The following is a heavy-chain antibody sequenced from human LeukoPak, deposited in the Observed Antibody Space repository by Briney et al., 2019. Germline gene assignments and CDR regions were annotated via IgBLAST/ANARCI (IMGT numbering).Heavy chain of an antibody. J-gene: IGHJ4*02. Sequence: GASVKVSCKASGYTFTSYDINWVRQATGQGLEWMGWMNPNSGNTGYAQKFQGRVTMTRNTSISTAYMELSSLRSEDTAVYYCARGLETYYDFWSVYYPPDYWGQGTLVTVSS. CDR2: MNPNSGNT. CDR1: GYTFTSYD. V-gene: IGHV1-8*01. CDR3: ARGLETYYDFWSVYYPPDY. D-gene: IGHD3-3*01.